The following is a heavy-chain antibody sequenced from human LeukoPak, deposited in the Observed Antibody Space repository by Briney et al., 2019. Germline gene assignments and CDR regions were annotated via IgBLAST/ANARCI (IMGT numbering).Heavy chain of an antibody. CDR3: AKDESTWSYGGFDY. J-gene: IGHJ4*02. D-gene: IGHD6-13*01. CDR1: GFTFSSYA. Sequence: GGSLRPSCTASGFTFSSYAMTWVRQAPGKGLEWVSVITDTGESTYYADSVKGRFTISRDNSKNTLYLQMNSLKDEDTAVYYCAKDESTWSYGGFDYWGQGTLVTVSS. CDR2: ITDTGEST. V-gene: IGHV3-23*01.